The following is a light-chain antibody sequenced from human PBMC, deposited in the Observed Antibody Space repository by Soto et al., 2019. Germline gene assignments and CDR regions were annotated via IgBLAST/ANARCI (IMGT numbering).Light chain of an antibody. J-gene: IGLJ1*01. Sequence: QSALTQSRSVSGSPGQSVTISCTGTSSDVGGYNFVSWYQQYPGKAPKLIIYDVTKRPSGVPDRFSGSKSGNTASLTVSGLQAEDEADYYCSSYAGSNNYVFGTGTKLTVL. V-gene: IGLV2-11*01. CDR3: SSYAGSNNYV. CDR2: DVT. CDR1: SSDVGGYNF.